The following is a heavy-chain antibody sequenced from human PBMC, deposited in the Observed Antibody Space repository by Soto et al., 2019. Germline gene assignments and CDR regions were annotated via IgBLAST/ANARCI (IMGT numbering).Heavy chain of an antibody. CDR3: ARAHDFWGGRQQPIDS. CDR1: GYNFNGCY. J-gene: IGHJ4*02. Sequence: GASVKVSCKASGYNFNGCYLHWLRQAPGQGLEWMGWIVPNSGGTYSAQKFQGRLTLTRDSSISTTYLELSSLTSDDTAVYYCARAHDFWGGRQQPIDSWGQGTLVTVSS. CDR2: IVPNSGGT. D-gene: IGHD3-3*01. V-gene: IGHV1-2*02.